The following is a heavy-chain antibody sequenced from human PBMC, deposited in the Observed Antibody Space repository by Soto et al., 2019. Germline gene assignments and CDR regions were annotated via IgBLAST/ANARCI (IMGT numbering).Heavy chain of an antibody. J-gene: IGHJ4*02. CDR3: ARGDGYIFDY. D-gene: IGHD5-12*01. Sequence: QVQLVQSGAEVKKPGASVKVSCKASGSTFISYDINWVRQATGQGLEWMGWMNPNTGDTGYAQKFQGRVTMTRNTSINTANLELSSLRSDDTAVYFCARGDGYIFDYWGQGTLVTVSS. V-gene: IGHV1-8*01. CDR2: MNPNTGDT. CDR1: GSTFISYD.